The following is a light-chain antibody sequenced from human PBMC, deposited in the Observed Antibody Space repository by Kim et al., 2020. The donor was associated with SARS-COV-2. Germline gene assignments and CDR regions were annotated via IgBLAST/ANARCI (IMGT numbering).Light chain of an antibody. Sequence: SLSPGERATLSCRASQSVGNYLAWYQQKPGQAPRLLIYDTSSRATGIPDRFSGSGSGTDFTLTISRLEPEDFAVYFCQPYGSSRTFGQGTKVDIK. CDR1: QSVGNY. CDR2: DTS. V-gene: IGKV3-20*01. CDR3: QPYGSSRT. J-gene: IGKJ1*01.